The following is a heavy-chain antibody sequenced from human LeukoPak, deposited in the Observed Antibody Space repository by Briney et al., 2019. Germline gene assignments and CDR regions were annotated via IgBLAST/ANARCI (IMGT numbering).Heavy chain of an antibody. CDR1: GFTFSTYA. D-gene: IGHD6-13*01. CDR2: ISGSGYST. CDR3: AKGSSDWHGDAFDI. J-gene: IGHJ3*02. V-gene: IGHV3-23*01. Sequence: GGSLRLSCATSGFTFSTYAMSWVRQAPGKGLEWVSGISGSGYSTYYADSVKGRFTISRDNSKNTLYLQMNSPRAEDTAIYYCAKGSSDWHGDAFDIWGQGTMVTVSS.